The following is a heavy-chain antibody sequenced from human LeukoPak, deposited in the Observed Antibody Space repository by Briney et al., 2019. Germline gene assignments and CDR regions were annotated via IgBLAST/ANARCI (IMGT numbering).Heavy chain of an antibody. CDR2: IHYSGST. CDR3: ARQGGTPDWFDP. CDR1: GASISSSSYY. Sequence: PSETLSLTCTVSGASISSSSYYWGWIRQPPGKGLEWIGNIHYSGSTYYNPSLKGRVTISVHTPKNQFSLKLSSVTAADTAVYYCARQGGTPDWFDPWGQGTLVTVSS. J-gene: IGHJ5*02. D-gene: IGHD1-26*01. V-gene: IGHV4-39*01.